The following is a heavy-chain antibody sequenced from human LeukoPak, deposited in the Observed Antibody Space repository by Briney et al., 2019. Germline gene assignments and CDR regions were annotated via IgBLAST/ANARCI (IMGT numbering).Heavy chain of an antibody. D-gene: IGHD1-26*01. V-gene: IGHV4-39*07. Sequence: SETLSLTCTVSGGSISSSSYYWGWIRQPPGKGLEWIGSIYYSGSTYYNPSLKSRVTISVDTSKNQFSLKLSSVTAADTAVYYCARDAGSRSYSLHWFDPWGQGTLVTVSS. CDR2: IYYSGST. CDR1: GGSISSSSYY. CDR3: ARDAGSRSYSLHWFDP. J-gene: IGHJ5*02.